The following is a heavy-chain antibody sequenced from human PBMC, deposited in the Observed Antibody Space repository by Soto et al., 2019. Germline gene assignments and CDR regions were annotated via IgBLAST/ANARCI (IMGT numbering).Heavy chain of an antibody. CDR3: ARLAAAGDFDY. CDR2: INPNSGNT. D-gene: IGHD6-13*01. V-gene: IGHV1-46*01. Sequence: ASVKVSCKASGYTFTSYYIHWVRQAPGQGLEWMGIINPNSGNTNYAQKFQGRVTMTTDTSTSTAYMELRSLRSDDTAVYYCARLAAAGDFDYWGQGTLVTVSS. J-gene: IGHJ4*02. CDR1: GYTFTSYY.